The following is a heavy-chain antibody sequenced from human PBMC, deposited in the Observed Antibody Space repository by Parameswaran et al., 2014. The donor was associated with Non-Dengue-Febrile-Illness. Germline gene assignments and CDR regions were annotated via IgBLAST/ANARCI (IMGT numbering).Heavy chain of an antibody. D-gene: IGHD3-3*01. Sequence: ISNARLVRQAPGQGLEWMGRIIPILGIANYAQKFQGRVTITADKSTSTAYMELSSLRSEDTAVYYCARDRLFGVVTEPSAPVTTPNWGQGTLVTVSS. J-gene: IGHJ4*02. V-gene: IGHV1-69*04. CDR2: IIPILGIA. CDR3: ARDRLFGVVTEPSAPVTTPN. CDR1: ISNA.